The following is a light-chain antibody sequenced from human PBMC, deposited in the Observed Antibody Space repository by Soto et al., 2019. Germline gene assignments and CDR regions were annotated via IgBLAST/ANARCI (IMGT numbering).Light chain of an antibody. V-gene: IGLV2-14*01. CDR3: SAYTARRTLV. CDR2: EVR. CDR1: MRDVGAYNL. Sequence: QSALTQPSSLSGSAGQSITISCSGTMRDVGAYNLVSWYQQHPGTAPKLIIYEVRNRPSGISSRFSGSRSGNTASLTISGLQSEDEGDYYCSAYTARRTLVYGGGTKVNVL. J-gene: IGLJ3*02.